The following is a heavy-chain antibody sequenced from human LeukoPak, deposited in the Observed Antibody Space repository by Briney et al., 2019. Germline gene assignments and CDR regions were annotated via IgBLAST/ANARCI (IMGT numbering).Heavy chain of an antibody. CDR3: AKDLRGSAAAGTWYFQH. Sequence: GGSLRLSCVASRFTFSDYAMSWVRQAPGKRLEWVSTTEGDGSGAHYADAVKGRFTISRDNSKNTLYLQMNSLRAEDMAVYYCAKDLRGSAAAGTWYFQHWGQGTLVTVSS. J-gene: IGHJ1*01. V-gene: IGHV3-23*01. CDR2: TEGDGSGA. CDR1: RFTFSDYA. D-gene: IGHD6-13*01.